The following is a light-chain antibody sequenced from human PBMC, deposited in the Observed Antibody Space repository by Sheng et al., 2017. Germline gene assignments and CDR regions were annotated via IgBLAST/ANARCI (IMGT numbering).Light chain of an antibody. CDR3: ISYTGSNTYV. Sequence: QSALTQPPSVSGSPGQSVTIPCTGTSSDVGGYNRVSWYKQSPGTAPKSSFMRSLIGPRGVPARFSGSKSGNTASLTISGLQSEDEADYYCISYTGSNTYVFGTGTKSPS. CDR1: SSDVGGYNR. V-gene: IGLV2-18*02. CDR2: RSL. J-gene: IGLJ1*01.